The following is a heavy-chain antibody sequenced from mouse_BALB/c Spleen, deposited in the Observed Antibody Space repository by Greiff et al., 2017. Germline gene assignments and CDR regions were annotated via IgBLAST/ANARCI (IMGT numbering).Heavy chain of an antibody. CDR2: INPSTGYT. CDR3: ARDGNSAWFAY. Sequence: QVHVKQSGAELAKPGASVKMSCKASGYTFTSYWMHWVKQRPGQGLEWIGYINPSTGYTECNQKFKDKATLTADKSSSTAYMQLSSLTSEDSAVYYCARDGNSAWFAYWGQGTLVTVSA. J-gene: IGHJ3*01. D-gene: IGHD2-1*01. CDR1: GYTFTSYW. V-gene: IGHV1-7*01.